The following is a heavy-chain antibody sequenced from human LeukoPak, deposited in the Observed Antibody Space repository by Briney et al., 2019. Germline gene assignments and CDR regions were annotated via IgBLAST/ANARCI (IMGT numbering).Heavy chain of an antibody. CDR2: IYYSGST. Sequence: SETLSLTCTVSGGSISSYYWSLIRQPPGKGLEWIGYIYYSGSTNYNPSLKSRVTISVDTSKNQFSLKLSSVTAADTAVYYCASGSYYFDYWGQGTLVTVSS. D-gene: IGHD1-26*01. V-gene: IGHV4-59*08. J-gene: IGHJ4*02. CDR1: GGSISSYY. CDR3: ASGSYYFDY.